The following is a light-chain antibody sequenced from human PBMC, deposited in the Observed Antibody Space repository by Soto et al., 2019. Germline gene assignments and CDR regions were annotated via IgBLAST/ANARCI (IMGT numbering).Light chain of an antibody. CDR2: GAS. Sequence: EIVMTQSPAILSVSPGERATLSCRASQRLSSNLAWYQQKPGQAPRLLIYGASTRDTGIPARFSGSGSGTEFTLTISRLQSEDFAVYYCQQYNSWPLTFGPGTKVDIK. CDR1: QRLSSN. V-gene: IGKV3-15*01. CDR3: QQYNSWPLT. J-gene: IGKJ3*01.